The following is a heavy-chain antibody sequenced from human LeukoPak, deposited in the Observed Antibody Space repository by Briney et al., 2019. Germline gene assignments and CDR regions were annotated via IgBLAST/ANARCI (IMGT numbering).Heavy chain of an antibody. J-gene: IGHJ6*04. CDR1: GGSPSRGDYY. D-gene: IGHD5-12*01. CDR3: ARWVGSGSYRPSYYYYGMDF. Sequence: TLSLTCIVPGGSPSRGDYYWSWTRQPPGKGLEWIGFIYYSGSTYYNPSLKSRVTISVDTSKNQFSLKRSSVTAADTAVYYCARWVGSGSYRPSYYYYGMDFWGKGTTVTVSS. V-gene: IGHV4-30-4*01. CDR2: IYYSGST.